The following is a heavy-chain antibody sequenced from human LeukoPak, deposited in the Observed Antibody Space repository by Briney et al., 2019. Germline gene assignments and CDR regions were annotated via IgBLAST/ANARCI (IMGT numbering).Heavy chain of an antibody. J-gene: IGHJ6*03. CDR1: GGSISSSSYY. CDR2: IYYSGST. Sequence: PSETLSLTCTVSGGSISSSSYYWGWIRQPPGKGLEWIGSIYYSGSTYYNPSLKSRVTISVDTSKNQFSLKLSSVTAADTAAYYCARERYYYYYMDVWGKGTTVTVSS. V-gene: IGHV4-39*07. CDR3: ARERYYYYYMDV.